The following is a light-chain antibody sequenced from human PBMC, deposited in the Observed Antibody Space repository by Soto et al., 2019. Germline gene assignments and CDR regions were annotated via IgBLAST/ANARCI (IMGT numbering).Light chain of an antibody. V-gene: IGKV3-15*01. Sequence: EVVLTQSPATLSVSPGDRATLSCRASQDIGSAVAWYHQRSGQAPRLLIFDASIRVPTTPARFSGSVSGTEFTLTISSLESDDFAVYFCQQYGDRPRTFGQGTKVEIK. CDR2: DAS. J-gene: IGKJ1*01. CDR3: QQYGDRPRT. CDR1: QDIGSA.